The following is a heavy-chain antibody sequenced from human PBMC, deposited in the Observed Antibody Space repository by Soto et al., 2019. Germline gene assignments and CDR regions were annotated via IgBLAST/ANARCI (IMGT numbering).Heavy chain of an antibody. CDR2: IIPIFGTA. J-gene: IGHJ5*02. V-gene: IGHV1-69*01. Sequence: QVQLVQSGAEVKKPGSSVTVSCTASGGTFSSYAISWVRQAPGQGLEWMGGIIPIFGTANYAQKFQGRVTITADESTSTAYMELSSLRSEDTAVYYCARQYSSSWYVRGNWFDPWGQGTLVTVSS. CDR1: GGTFSSYA. D-gene: IGHD6-13*01. CDR3: ARQYSSSWYVRGNWFDP.